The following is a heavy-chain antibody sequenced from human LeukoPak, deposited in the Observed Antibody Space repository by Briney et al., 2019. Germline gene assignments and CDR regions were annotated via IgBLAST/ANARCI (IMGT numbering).Heavy chain of an antibody. CDR2: INHSGST. CDR1: GGSFSGYY. D-gene: IGHD3-3*01. V-gene: IGHV4-34*01. CDR3: ARLFLVSWSGYWYWFDP. J-gene: IGHJ5*02. Sequence: PSETLSFTCAVYGGSFSGYYWSWIRQPPGKGLEWIGEINHSGSTNYNPSLKSRVTISVDTSKNQFSLKLSSVTAADTAVYYCARLFLVSWSGYWYWFDPWGQGTLVTVSS.